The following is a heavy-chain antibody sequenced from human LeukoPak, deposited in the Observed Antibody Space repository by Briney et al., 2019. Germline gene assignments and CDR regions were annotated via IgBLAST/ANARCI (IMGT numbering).Heavy chain of an antibody. V-gene: IGHV4-39*07. Sequence: SETLSLTCTVSGGSISSSSYYWGWIRQPPGKGLEWIGSIYYSGSTYYNPSLKSRVTISVDTSKNQFSLKLSSVTAADTAVYYCARGGQFIAAVFDYWGQGTLVTVSS. CDR2: IYYSGST. CDR1: GGSISSSSYY. D-gene: IGHD6-13*01. CDR3: ARGGQFIAAVFDY. J-gene: IGHJ4*02.